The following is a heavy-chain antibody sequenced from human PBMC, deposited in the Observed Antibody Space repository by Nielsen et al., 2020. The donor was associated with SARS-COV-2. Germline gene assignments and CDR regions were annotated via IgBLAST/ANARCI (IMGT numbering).Heavy chain of an antibody. V-gene: IGHV1-18*04. CDR1: GYTFTGYY. CDR3: ARSTGVLGPKHFDS. D-gene: IGHD5/OR15-5a*01. Sequence: ASVKVSCKASGYTFTGYYMHWVRQAPGQGFEWMGWISVYNGNTNHAENFQARVTMTTEKSTSTTYMELTSLRSDDTAVYYCARSTGVLGPKHFDSWGQGTLVTVSS. CDR2: ISVYNGNT. J-gene: IGHJ4*02.